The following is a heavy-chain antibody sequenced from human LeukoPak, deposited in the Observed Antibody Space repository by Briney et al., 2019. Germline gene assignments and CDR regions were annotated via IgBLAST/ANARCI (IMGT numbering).Heavy chain of an antibody. D-gene: IGHD3-10*01. CDR2: ISSSSSYI. V-gene: IGHV3-21*01. J-gene: IGHJ5*02. CDR3: ARFLYYYRGERDRFDP. Sequence: GGSLRLSCAASGLTFSSYSMNWVRQAPGKGLEWVSSISSSSSYIYYADSVKGRFTISRDNAKNSLYLQMNSLRAEDTAVYYCARFLYYYRGERDRFDPWGQGTLVTVSS. CDR1: GLTFSSYS.